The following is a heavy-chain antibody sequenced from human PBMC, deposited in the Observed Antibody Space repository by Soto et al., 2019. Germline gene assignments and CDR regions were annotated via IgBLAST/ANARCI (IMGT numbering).Heavy chain of an antibody. V-gene: IGHV4-59*12. D-gene: IGHD5-12*01. CDR1: GGSISSYY. J-gene: IGHJ4*02. CDR3: ANDPGYSLDY. Sequence: SETLSLTCTVSGGSISSYYWSWIRQPPGKGLEWIGYIYYSGSTNYNPSLKSRIIISVDTSKNQFSLQLNSVTPEDAAVYYCANDPGYSLDYWGQGIQVTVSS. CDR2: IYYSGST.